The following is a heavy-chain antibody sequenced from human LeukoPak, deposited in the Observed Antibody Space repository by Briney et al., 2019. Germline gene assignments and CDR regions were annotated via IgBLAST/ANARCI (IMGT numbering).Heavy chain of an antibody. V-gene: IGHV1-2*02. D-gene: IGHD1-26*01. Sequence: ASVKVSCKASGYTFTGYYTHWVRQAPGQGLEWMGWINPNSGDTDHAQKFQGRVTMTRDTSIGTAYMELNRLSSDDTAVYYCVRGNSGSYRIDYWGQGTLVTVSS. J-gene: IGHJ4*02. CDR2: INPNSGDT. CDR3: VRGNSGSYRIDY. CDR1: GYTFTGYY.